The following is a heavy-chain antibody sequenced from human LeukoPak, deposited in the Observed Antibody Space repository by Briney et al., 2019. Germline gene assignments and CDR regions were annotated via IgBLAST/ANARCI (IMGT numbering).Heavy chain of an antibody. CDR3: ARGPQIYYYYYYMDV. CDR2: ISSSGSTI. J-gene: IGHJ6*03. V-gene: IGHV3-11*04. Sequence: TGGSLRLSCAASGFTLSDYYMNWIRQAPGKGPEWVSYISSSGSTIYYADSVKGRFTIYRDNANNSLYLQMNSLRAEDTAVYYCARGPQIYYYYYYMDVWGKGTTVTISS. CDR1: GFTLSDYY.